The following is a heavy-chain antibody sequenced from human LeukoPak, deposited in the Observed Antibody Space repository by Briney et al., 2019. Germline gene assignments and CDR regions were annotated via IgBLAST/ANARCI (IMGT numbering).Heavy chain of an antibody. J-gene: IGHJ4*02. V-gene: IGHV3-20*04. CDR1: GFSFEDFG. Sequence: GGSLRLXCAASGFSFEDFGMSWVRQAPGQGLEWVSGINWSGETTSYAASVEGRFTISRDNAKKALYLQMNSLRAEDTALYYCARGYTSGGVDHWGQGTLVTVSS. CDR3: ARGYTSGGVDH. CDR2: INWSGETT. D-gene: IGHD6-25*01.